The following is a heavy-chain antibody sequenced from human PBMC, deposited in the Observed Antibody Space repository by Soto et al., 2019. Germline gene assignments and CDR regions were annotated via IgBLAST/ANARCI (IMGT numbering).Heavy chain of an antibody. J-gene: IGHJ5*02. V-gene: IGHV1-18*01. CDR3: ARDPHEFWTSYWFDP. CDR2: ISAYDGKT. CDR1: GYPFNTYG. Sequence: ASVKVSCKTSGYPFNTYGINWVRQAPGQGLELMGWISAYDGKTMYAEKFQGRVTMTTDTSTSTAYMELRSLRSDDTAIYYCARDPHEFWTSYWFDPWGQGTPVTVSS. D-gene: IGHD3-3*01.